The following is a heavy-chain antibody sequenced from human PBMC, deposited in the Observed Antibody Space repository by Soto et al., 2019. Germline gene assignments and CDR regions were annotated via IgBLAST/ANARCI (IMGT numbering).Heavy chain of an antibody. V-gene: IGHV3-33*01. CDR3: ARGPSWELQNRGFGHFEY. CDR2: VWYDGNSK. J-gene: IGHJ4*02. D-gene: IGHD1-26*01. Sequence: GGSLRLSCAASGFTFSSYXMHXXRQAPGKGLEWVAXVWYDGNSKYYVDSVKGRFTISRDNSKNTLYLQMNSLRAEDTAVYYCARGPSWELQNRGFGHFEYWGQGTLVTVSS. CDR1: GFTFSSYX.